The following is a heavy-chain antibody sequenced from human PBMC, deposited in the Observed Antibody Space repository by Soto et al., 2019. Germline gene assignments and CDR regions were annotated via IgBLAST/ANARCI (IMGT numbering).Heavy chain of an antibody. CDR3: PREGSYCGGECYNYFDY. D-gene: IGHD2-21*01. V-gene: IGHV1-69*01. Sequence: QVQLVQSGAEVKKPGSSVKVSCKASGGTFSSYAISWVRQAPGQGLEWMGGIIPIFGTANYAQKFQGRVTITADGSTRTANMEVSSLRSKDTDGYYCPREGSYCGGECYNYFDYWGQGTLVPVS. J-gene: IGHJ4*02. CDR2: IIPIFGTA. CDR1: GGTFSSYA.